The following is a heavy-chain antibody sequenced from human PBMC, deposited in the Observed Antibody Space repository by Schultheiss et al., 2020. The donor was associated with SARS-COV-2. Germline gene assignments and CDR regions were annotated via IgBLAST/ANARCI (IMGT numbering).Heavy chain of an antibody. CDR1: GYTFTNYG. Sequence: ASVKVSCKASGYTFTNYGISWVRQAPGQGLEWMGWISAYNGNTNYAQKLQGRVTMTTDTSTSTAYMELRSLRSDDTAVYYCARFSLVVAATNAGGVDYWGQGTLVTVSS. CDR3: ARFSLVVAATNAGGVDY. CDR2: ISAYNGNT. D-gene: IGHD2-15*01. V-gene: IGHV1-18*01. J-gene: IGHJ4*02.